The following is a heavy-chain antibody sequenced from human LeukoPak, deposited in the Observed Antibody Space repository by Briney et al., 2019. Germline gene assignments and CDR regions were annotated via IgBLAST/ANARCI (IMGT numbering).Heavy chain of an antibody. CDR1: GFTFSSCG. CDR2: IGYDGSNK. V-gene: IGHV3-30*02. D-gene: IGHD4-17*01. Sequence: GGSLRLSCAASGFTFSSCGMHWVRQAPGKGLEWVAFIGYDGSNKYTADSARGRFTLSRDNSKDTLYLQMNSLRAEDTAVYYCAKRGGTTVTTSNFHMDVWGKGTTVTVSS. CDR3: AKRGGTTVTTSNFHMDV. J-gene: IGHJ6*03.